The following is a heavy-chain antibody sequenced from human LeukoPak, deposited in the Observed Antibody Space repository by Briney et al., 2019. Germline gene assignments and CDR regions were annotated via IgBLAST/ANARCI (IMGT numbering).Heavy chain of an antibody. Sequence: GESLRLSCAASGFTFSGYSMSWVRQAPGKGLEWVSAISGSGGSTYYADSVKGRFTISRDNSKNTLYLQMNSLRAEDTAVYYCAKGKYYDFWSGYYNYMDVWGKGTTVTVSS. J-gene: IGHJ6*03. CDR3: AKGKYYDFWSGYYNYMDV. D-gene: IGHD3-3*01. V-gene: IGHV3-23*01. CDR1: GFTFSGYS. CDR2: ISGSGGST.